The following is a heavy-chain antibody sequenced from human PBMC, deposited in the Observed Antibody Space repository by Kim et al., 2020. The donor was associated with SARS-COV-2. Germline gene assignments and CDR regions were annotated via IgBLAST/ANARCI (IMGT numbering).Heavy chain of an antibody. Sequence: SETLSLTCTVSGGSISSYYWSWIRQPPGKGLEWIGYIYYSGSTNYNPSLKSRVTISVDTSKNQFSLKLSSVTAADTAVYYCARLSGGSFNWFDPWGQGTLVTVSS. D-gene: IGHD2-15*01. J-gene: IGHJ5*02. CDR1: GGSISSYY. CDR2: IYYSGST. V-gene: IGHV4-59*01. CDR3: ARLSGGSFNWFDP.